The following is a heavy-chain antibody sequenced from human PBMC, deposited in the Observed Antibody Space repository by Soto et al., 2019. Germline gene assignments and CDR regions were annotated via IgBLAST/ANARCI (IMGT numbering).Heavy chain of an antibody. V-gene: IGHV1-69*06. CDR2: IIPIFGTA. CDR3: AREATRGLDTAMPNVAYYYYYGMDV. J-gene: IGHJ6*01. Sequence: QVQLVQSGAEVKKPGSSVKVSCKASGGTFSSYAISWVRQAPGQGLEWMGGIIPIFGTANDARKFQGRVTLTMDTCTSTAYKELSSLSSKDTGVYYCAREATRGLDTAMPNVAYYYYYGMDVWGQGTTVTVSS. D-gene: IGHD5-18*01. CDR1: GGTFSSYA.